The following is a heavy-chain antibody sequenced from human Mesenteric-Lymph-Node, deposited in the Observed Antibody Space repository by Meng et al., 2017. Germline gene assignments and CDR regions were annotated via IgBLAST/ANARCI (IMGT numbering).Heavy chain of an antibody. CDR3: ARRPTGIDY. CDR2: IIHGGSP. V-gene: IGHV4-34*12. J-gene: IGHJ4*02. Sequence: KEGGAGLLKLWEALSPTCAVNGGSLSGAYWNWIRQPPGKGLEWIGEIIHGGSPSYNPSLKSRVTISIDTSKNQLSLMLSSVTAADTAVYYCARRPTGIDYWGQGTLVTVSS. CDR1: GGSLSGAY. D-gene: IGHD2-8*02.